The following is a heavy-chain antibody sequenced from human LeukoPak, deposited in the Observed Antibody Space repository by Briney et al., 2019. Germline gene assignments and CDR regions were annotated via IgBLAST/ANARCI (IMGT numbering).Heavy chain of an antibody. CDR3: ARGSYGYDY. V-gene: IGHV1-46*01. CDR1: GYTFTGYW. J-gene: IGHJ4*02. CDR2: ISPSGGST. Sequence: ASVKVSCKAFGYTFTGYWMHWVRQAPGQGPEWMGVISPSGGSTIYAQKFKGRVTLTRDMSTSTDYLELRSLRSDDTAVYYCARGSYGYDYWGQGTLVTVSS. D-gene: IGHD5-18*01.